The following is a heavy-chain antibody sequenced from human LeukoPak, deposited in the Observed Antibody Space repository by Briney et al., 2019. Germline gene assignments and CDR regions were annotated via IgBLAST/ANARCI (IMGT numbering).Heavy chain of an antibody. CDR2: ISGSGGST. Sequence: PGGSLRLSCAASGFPFSTYAMSWVRQAPGKGLEWVSVISGSGGSTYYADSVKGRFTISRDNSKNTLLLQMNSLRADDTALYYCAKCGHLGHYFDYWGQGILVTVSP. J-gene: IGHJ4*02. CDR1: GFPFSTYA. CDR3: AKCGHLGHYFDY. D-gene: IGHD2-21*01. V-gene: IGHV3-23*01.